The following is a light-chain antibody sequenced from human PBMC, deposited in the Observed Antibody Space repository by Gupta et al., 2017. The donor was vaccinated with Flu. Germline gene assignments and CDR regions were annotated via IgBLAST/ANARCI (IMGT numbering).Light chain of an antibody. CDR2: DTS. CDR1: NSRGKF. J-gene: IGLJ3*02. CDR3: ATWDSRVSAVV. V-gene: IGLV1-51*01. Sequence: QSLLTHPPSVSAAPGQRATMSCSGGNSRGKFVAWYQQVPETAPKLLIYDTSKRPSGIPDRYSGSDSDTSAILVISGLQAADEATYYCATWDSRVSAVVFGGGSKLTAL.